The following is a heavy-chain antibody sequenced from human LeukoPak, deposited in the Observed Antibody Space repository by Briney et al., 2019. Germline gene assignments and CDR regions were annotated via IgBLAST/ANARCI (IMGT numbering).Heavy chain of an antibody. CDR3: AREGYSGYPGYYYYGMDV. CDR2: IYSGGST. D-gene: IGHD5-12*01. J-gene: IGHJ6*02. V-gene: IGHV3-53*01. Sequence: PRGSLRLSCAASGFTVSSNYMSWVRQAPGKGLEWVSVIYSGGSTDYADSVKGRFTISRDNSKNTLYPQMNSLRAEDTAVYYCAREGYSGYPGYYYYGMDVWGQGTTVTVSS. CDR1: GFTVSSNY.